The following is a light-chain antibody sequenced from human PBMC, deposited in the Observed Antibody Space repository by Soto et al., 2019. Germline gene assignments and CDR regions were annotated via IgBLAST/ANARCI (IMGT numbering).Light chain of an antibody. V-gene: IGKV1-27*01. Sequence: DIQMTQSPSSLSASVGDRVTITCRASQDISNYLAWYQQKAGKVPKLLIYAASTLQSGVPSRFTGSASGTDFTLNISSLQPEDVATYYCQKYDSAPLTFGGGTKVEIK. CDR2: AAS. J-gene: IGKJ4*01. CDR3: QKYDSAPLT. CDR1: QDISNY.